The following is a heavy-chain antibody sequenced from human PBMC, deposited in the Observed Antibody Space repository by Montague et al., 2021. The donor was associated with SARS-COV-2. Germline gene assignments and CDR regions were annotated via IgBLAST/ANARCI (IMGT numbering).Heavy chain of an antibody. CDR2: IYYSGST. J-gene: IGHJ5*02. CDR3: ARLKAPYCSSTSCYSASWFDP. V-gene: IGHV4-39*01. D-gene: IGHD2-2*01. CDR1: GGSISSSSYY. Sequence: SETLSLTCTVSGGSISSSSYYWGWIRQPLGKGLEWIGSIYYSGSTYYNPSLKSRVTISVDTFKNQFSLKLSSVTAADTAVYYCARLKAPYCSSTSCYSASWFDPWGQGTLVTVSS.